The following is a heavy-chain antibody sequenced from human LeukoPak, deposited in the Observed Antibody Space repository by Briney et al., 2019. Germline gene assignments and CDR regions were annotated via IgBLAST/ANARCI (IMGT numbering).Heavy chain of an antibody. CDR2: IIPIFGTA. CDR1: GGTFSSYA. J-gene: IGHJ4*02. D-gene: IGHD1-26*01. Sequence: SVKVSCKASGGTFSSYAISWVRQAPGQGLEWMGGIIPIFGTANYAQKFQGRVTITADESTSTAYMELSSLRSEDTTVYYCASGPGTPKGIDYWGQGTLVTVSS. CDR3: ASGPGTPKGIDY. V-gene: IGHV1-69*13.